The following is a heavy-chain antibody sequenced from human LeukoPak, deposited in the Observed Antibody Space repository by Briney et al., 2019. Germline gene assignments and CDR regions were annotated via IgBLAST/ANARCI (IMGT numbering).Heavy chain of an antibody. V-gene: IGHV4-39*01. D-gene: IGHD2-2*01. J-gene: IGHJ5*02. CDR1: GGSISSSSYY. CDR3: ARRGYCSSTSCYEYWFDP. Sequence: SETLSLTCTVSGGSISSSSYYWGWIRQPPGKGLEWIGTIYYSGNTYYNPSLKSRVSISVDTSKNQFSLKLSSVTAADTAVYYCARRGYCSSTSCYEYWFDPWGQGTLVTVSS. CDR2: IYYSGNT.